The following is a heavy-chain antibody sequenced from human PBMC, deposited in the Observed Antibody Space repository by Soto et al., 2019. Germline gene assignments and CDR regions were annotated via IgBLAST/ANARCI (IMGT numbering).Heavy chain of an antibody. V-gene: IGHV4-30-4*01. D-gene: IGHD1-1*01. Sequence: SETLSLTCTVSIGSITRSDYYWSWIRQPPGKGLEWIGYIYYSGSAYYNPSLKSRVFISVDTSKTQFSLNLNAVTAADTAGYYCARGSDDNLDAQEMWFDPGGQGTLVTVSS. CDR3: ARGSDDNLDAQEMWFDP. CDR2: IYYSGSA. CDR1: IGSITRSDYY. J-gene: IGHJ5*02.